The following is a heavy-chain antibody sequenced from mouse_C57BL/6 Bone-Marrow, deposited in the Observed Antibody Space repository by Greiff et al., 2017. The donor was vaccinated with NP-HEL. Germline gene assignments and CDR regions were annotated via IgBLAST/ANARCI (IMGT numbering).Heavy chain of an antibody. CDR3: TEEGYDWFAY. V-gene: IGHV1-5*01. CDR1: GYTFTSYW. D-gene: IGHD2-2*01. CDR2: IYPGNSDT. Sequence: DVQLQESGTVLARPGASVKMSCKTSGYTFTSYWMHWVKQRPGQGLEWIGAIYPGNSDTSYNQKFKGKAKLTAVTSASTAYMELSSLTNEDSAVYYCTEEGYDWFAYWGQGTLVTVSA. J-gene: IGHJ3*01.